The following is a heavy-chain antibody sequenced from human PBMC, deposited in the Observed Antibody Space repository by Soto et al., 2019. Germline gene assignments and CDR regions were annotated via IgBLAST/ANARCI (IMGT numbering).Heavy chain of an antibody. V-gene: IGHV3-30-3*01. D-gene: IGHD5-12*01. Sequence: PVGSMRLSCASSVFTFSSYAMHCVRHSPGKWLEWVAVISYDGSNKYYADSVKGRFTISRDNSKNTLYLQMNSLRAEDTAVYYCARDLSGGPEGATGYYYYGMEVWGQGTTVIVS. CDR2: ISYDGSNK. CDR3: ARDLSGGPEGATGYYYYGMEV. CDR1: VFTFSSYA. J-gene: IGHJ6*01.